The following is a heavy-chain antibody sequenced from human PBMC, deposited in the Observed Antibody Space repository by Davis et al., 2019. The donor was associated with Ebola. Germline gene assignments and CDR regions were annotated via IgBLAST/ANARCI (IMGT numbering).Heavy chain of an antibody. CDR2: INHSGST. CDR1: GGSFSGYY. V-gene: IGHV4-34*01. J-gene: IGHJ3*02. D-gene: IGHD2-2*01. Sequence: PSETLSLTCAVYGGSFSGYYWSWIRQPPGKGLEWIGEINHSGSTNYNPSLKSRVTISVDTSKNQFSLKLSSVTAADTAVYYCARDRQVPAAIYAFDIWGQGTMVTVSS. CDR3: ARDRQVPAAIYAFDI.